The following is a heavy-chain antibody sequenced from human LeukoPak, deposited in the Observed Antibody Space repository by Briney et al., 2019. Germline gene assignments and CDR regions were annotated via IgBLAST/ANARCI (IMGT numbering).Heavy chain of an antibody. J-gene: IGHJ6*02. CDR1: GGTFSSCA. D-gene: IGHD3-3*01. CDR2: IIPIFGTA. Sequence: GASVKVSCKASGGTFSSCAISWVRQAPGQGLEWMGGIIPIFGTANYAQKFQGRVTITADESTSTAYMELSSLRSEDTAVYYCARDQPITIFGVVYYYYYGMDVWGQGTTVTVSS. CDR3: ARDQPITIFGVVYYYYYGMDV. V-gene: IGHV1-69*13.